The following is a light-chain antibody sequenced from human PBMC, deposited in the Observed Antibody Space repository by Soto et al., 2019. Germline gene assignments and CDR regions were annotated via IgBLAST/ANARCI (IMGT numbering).Light chain of an antibody. V-gene: IGLV1-44*01. CDR3: AVWDDNLRAVV. CDR2: RNS. J-gene: IGLJ2*01. CDR1: SSNIGRNT. Sequence: QSELTQPPSASGTPGQRIIISCSGSSSNIGRNTVNWYQYLPGTAPKVLIYRNSHRPSGVPDRFSGSQSGSSASLAIDGLQSEDAADYYCAVWDDNLRAVVFGGGTKVTVL.